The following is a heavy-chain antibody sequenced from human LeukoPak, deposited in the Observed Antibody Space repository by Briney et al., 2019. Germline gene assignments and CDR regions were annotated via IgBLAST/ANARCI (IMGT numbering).Heavy chain of an antibody. CDR3: AGVGLAAGAFDI. D-gene: IGHD3-16*01. CDR2: IYHSGST. CDR1: GFTFSSYAM. V-gene: IGHV4-4*02. Sequence: GSLRLSCAASGFTFSSYAMSWVRQPPGKGLEWIGEIYHSGSTNYNPSLKSRVTISVDKSKNQFSLKLSSVTAADTAVYYCAGVGLAAGAFDIWGQGTMVTVSS. J-gene: IGHJ3*02.